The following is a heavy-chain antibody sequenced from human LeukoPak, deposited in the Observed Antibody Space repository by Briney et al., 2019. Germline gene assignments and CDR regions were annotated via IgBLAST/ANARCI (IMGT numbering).Heavy chain of an antibody. CDR2: INGDGSST. D-gene: IGHD6-19*01. CDR1: GFTFSNYW. Sequence: GGSLRLSCAASGFTFSNYWMHWVRQAPGKGLVWISRINGDGSSTGYADSVKGRFTISRDNAKNTLYLQMISLRAEDTAVYYCAGPIAVAGINWFDPWGQGTLVTVSS. J-gene: IGHJ5*02. CDR3: AGPIAVAGINWFDP. V-gene: IGHV3-74*01.